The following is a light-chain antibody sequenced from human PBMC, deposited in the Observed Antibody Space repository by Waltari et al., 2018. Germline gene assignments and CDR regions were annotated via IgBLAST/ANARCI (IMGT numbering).Light chain of an antibody. J-gene: IGKJ5*01. V-gene: IGKV1D-16*01. CDR2: AAS. Sequence: DIQMTQSPYSLSASVGARVTLTCRASQGISSWLAWYQQTPEKAPKSLIYAASSLQSGVSSRCSCSGSGTDVTRTISSLQPEDFASYYCQQLGITFGQGTRLEIK. CDR3: QQLGIT. CDR1: QGISSW.